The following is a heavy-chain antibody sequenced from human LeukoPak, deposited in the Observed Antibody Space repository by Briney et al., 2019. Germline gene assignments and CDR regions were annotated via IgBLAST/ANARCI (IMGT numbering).Heavy chain of an antibody. Sequence: GASVRVSCKASGYTFTDHNMYWVRQAPGQGLEWVAWINPNTGDTKYAQKFQGRVTMTRDTSISTAYMELSRLRSDDTAVYYCARDFAVAGTVRWFDTWGQGTLVTVSS. CDR2: INPNTGDT. CDR1: GYTFTDHN. J-gene: IGHJ5*02. V-gene: IGHV1-2*02. D-gene: IGHD6-19*01. CDR3: ARDFAVAGTVRWFDT.